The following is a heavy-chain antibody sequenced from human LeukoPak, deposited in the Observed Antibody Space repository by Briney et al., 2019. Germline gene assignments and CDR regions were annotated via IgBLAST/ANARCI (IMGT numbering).Heavy chain of an antibody. V-gene: IGHV4-34*01. CDR3: ARGLSSGSLDY. CDR2: INHSGST. CDR1: GGSFSGYY. D-gene: IGHD3-22*01. J-gene: IGHJ4*02. Sequence: PSETLSLTCAVYGGSFSGYYWSWIRQPPRQGLEWIGEINHSGSTNYNPSIKSRVTISVDTSKNQFSLKLSSVTAADTAVYYCARGLSSGSLDYWGQGTLVTVST.